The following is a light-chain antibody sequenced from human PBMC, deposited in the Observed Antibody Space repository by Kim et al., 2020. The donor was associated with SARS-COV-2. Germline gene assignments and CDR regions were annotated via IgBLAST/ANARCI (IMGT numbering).Light chain of an antibody. Sequence: ELTQPPSASGTPGQRVTISCSGSSFDIGTNSVNWYQQLPGTAPKLLIYGSDQRPSGVPARFSGSKSGTSASVAISRIQSEDEADYYCAAWDDSLSGWVFGGGTQLTVL. J-gene: IGLJ3*02. CDR1: SFDIGTNS. CDR2: GSD. CDR3: AAWDDSLSGWV. V-gene: IGLV1-44*01.